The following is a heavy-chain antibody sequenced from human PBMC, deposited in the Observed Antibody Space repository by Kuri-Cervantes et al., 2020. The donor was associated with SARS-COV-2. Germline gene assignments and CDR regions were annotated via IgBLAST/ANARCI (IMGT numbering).Heavy chain of an antibody. CDR1: GFTFSGYS. V-gene: IGHV3-21*01. CDR2: IDSSSSYI. CDR3: TREEGGELGEAFDY. J-gene: IGHJ4*02. Sequence: GESLKISCAASGFTFSGYSMNWIRQAPGKGLEWVASIDSSSSYIYHADSVKGRLTISRDNAKTSLYLQMNSLKPEDTAVYYCTREEGGELGEAFDYWGKGALVTVSS. D-gene: IGHD7-27*01.